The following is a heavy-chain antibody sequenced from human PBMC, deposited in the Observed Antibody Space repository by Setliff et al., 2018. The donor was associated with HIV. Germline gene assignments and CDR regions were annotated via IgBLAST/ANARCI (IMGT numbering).Heavy chain of an antibody. CDR2: IYPGDSDT. J-gene: IGHJ6*02. CDR3: ARQGYYYYYGMDV. CDR1: GYSFTNYW. V-gene: IGHV5-51*01. Sequence: GESLKISCKCSGYSFTNYWIGWVRQMPGKGLEWVGIIYPGDSDTRYSPSFQGQVTISVDKSISTAYLQWSSLKASDTAMYYCARQGYYYYYGMDVWGQGTMVTVSS.